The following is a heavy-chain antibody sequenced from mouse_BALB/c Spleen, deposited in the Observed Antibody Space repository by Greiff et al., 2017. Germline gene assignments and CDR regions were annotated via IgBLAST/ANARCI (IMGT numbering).Heavy chain of an antibody. V-gene: IGHV7-3*02. CDR3: ARDPLHYYGSSYWYFDV. D-gene: IGHD1-1*01. CDR1: GFTFTDYY. CDR2: IRNKANGYTT. Sequence: EVKLVESGGGLVQPGGSLRLSCATSGFTFTDYYMSWVRQPPGKALEWLGFIRNKANGYTTEYSASVKGRFTISRDNSQSILYLQMNTLRAEDSATYYCARDPLHYYGSSYWYFDVWGAGTTVTVSS. J-gene: IGHJ1*01.